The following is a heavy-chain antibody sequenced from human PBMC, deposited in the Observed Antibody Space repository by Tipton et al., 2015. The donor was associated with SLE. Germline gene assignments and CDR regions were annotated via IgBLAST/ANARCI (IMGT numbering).Heavy chain of an antibody. V-gene: IGHV3-9*01. CDR3: AKAVTREDIVATIDY. CDR1: RFTFEDYA. D-gene: IGHD5-12*01. J-gene: IGHJ4*02. CDR2: ISWNSATI. Sequence: SLRLSCAASRFTFEDYAMHWVRQVPGKGLEWVSGISWNSATIFYADSVKDRFTISRDNAKNSLYLQMNSLRTEDTALYYCAKAVTREDIVATIDYWGQGTVVTVSS.